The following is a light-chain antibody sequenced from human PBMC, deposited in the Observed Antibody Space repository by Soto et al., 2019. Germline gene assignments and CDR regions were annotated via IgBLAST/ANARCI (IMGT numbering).Light chain of an antibody. CDR2: EVS. J-gene: IGLJ1*01. CDR3: SSYTSMTTLV. V-gene: IGLV2-14*01. Sequence: QSALTQPPSASGSPGQSVTISCTGTSSDVGGYDYVSWYQQHPGKAPKPIIYEVSNRPSGVSNRFSGSKSGNTASLTISGLQAEDEADYYCSSYTSMTTLVFGTGTKLTVL. CDR1: SSDVGGYDY.